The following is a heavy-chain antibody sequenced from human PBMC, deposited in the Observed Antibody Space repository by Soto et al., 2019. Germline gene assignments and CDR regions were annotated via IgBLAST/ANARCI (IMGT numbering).Heavy chain of an antibody. CDR3: ARSGRSGLRWLDFFDP. J-gene: IGHJ5*02. D-gene: IGHD4-17*01. Sequence: PGESLNISCKASGYTFTHYWIVWVRQVPGKGLEWMGLIYPGDSDTRYNPSFQGQVTISADKSTSAAYLQWNSLMASDTAIYYCARSGRSGLRWLDFFDPWGQGTLVTVSS. V-gene: IGHV5-51*01. CDR2: IYPGDSDT. CDR1: GYTFTHYW.